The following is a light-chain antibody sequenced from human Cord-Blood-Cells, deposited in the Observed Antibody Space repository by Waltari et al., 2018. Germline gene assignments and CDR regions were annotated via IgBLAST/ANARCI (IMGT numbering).Light chain of an antibody. J-gene: IGLJ2*01. CDR1: SSDVGGYKY. CDR3: SSYAGSNIVV. Sequence: QSALTQPPSASGSPGQSVTISCTGTSSDVGGYKYVSWYQQPPGKPPKLMIYWVSKRPAGVPDRFSGSTSGNTASLPVSGLKAEDEADYYCSSYAGSNIVVFGGGTKLTFL. CDR2: WVS. V-gene: IGLV2-8*01.